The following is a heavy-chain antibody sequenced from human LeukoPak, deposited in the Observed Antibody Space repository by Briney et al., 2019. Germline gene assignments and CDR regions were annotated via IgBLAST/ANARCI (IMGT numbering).Heavy chain of an antibody. V-gene: IGHV3-74*01. J-gene: IGHJ2*01. D-gene: IGHD3-22*01. CDR1: GFTFSNYW. CDR3: TTRGTYYYDSSGYPSYWYFDL. Sequence: QSGGSLRLSCAASGFTFSNYWMHWVRQAPGKGLVWVSRINSDGINTSYADSVKGRFTISRDNAKNTLNLQMNSLKTEDTAVYYCTTRGTYYYDSSGYPSYWYFDLWGRGTLVTVSS. CDR2: INSDGINT.